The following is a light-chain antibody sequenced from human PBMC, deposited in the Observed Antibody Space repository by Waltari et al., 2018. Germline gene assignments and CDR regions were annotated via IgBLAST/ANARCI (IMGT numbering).Light chain of an antibody. CDR3: QSYDTSLSVV. V-gene: IGLV1-40*01. CDR2: GIN. J-gene: IGLJ2*01. Sequence: QSVLTQPPSVSGAPGPRVTISCTGGGSNIGAGYDVHWYQRLPGKAPKPLIYGINTRPSGVPDRFFGSQSGTSASLAITGLQAEDEAEYYCQSYDTSLSVVFGGGTKLTVL. CDR1: GSNIGAGYD.